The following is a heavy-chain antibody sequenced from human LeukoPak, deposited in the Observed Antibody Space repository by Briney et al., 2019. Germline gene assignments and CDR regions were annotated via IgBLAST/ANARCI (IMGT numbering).Heavy chain of an antibody. J-gene: IGHJ4*02. D-gene: IGHD3-3*01. CDR2: IYSGGST. Sequence: PGGSLRLSCAASGFTVSSNYMSWVRQAPGKGLEWVSVIYSGGSTYYADSVKGRFTISRDNSKNTLYLQMNSLRAEDTAVYYCARADRGYDFWSGYYLLDYWGQGTLVTVSS. V-gene: IGHV3-53*01. CDR1: GFTVSSNY. CDR3: ARADRGYDFWSGYYLLDY.